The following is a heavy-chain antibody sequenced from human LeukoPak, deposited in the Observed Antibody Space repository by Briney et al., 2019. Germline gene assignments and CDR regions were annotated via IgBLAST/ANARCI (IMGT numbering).Heavy chain of an antibody. V-gene: IGHV4-4*02. CDR2: IYHSGST. Sequence: SGTLSLTCAVSGGSISSSNWWSWVRQPPGKGLEWIGEIYHSGSTNYNPSLKSRVTISVDTSENQFSLKLSSVTAADTAVYYCARRGGPAYYYGSGRYDYWGQGTRVTVSS. CDR1: GGSISSSNW. D-gene: IGHD3-10*01. J-gene: IGHJ4*02. CDR3: ARRGGPAYYYGSGRYDY.